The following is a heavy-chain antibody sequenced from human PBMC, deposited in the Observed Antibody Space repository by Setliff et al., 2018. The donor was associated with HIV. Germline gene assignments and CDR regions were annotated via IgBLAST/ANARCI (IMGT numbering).Heavy chain of an antibody. Sequence: GESLKISCKASGYTFTNYWIGWVRQMPGKGLELMGMIYPGDTRYSPSLQGQVTISADNFITTAYLQWSSLKAPDTAMYYCARGTTSSIYFDYWGEGTLVTVSS. D-gene: IGHD1-1*01. CDR1: GYTFTNYW. CDR2: IYPGDT. V-gene: IGHV5-51*01. J-gene: IGHJ4*02. CDR3: ARGTTSSIYFDY.